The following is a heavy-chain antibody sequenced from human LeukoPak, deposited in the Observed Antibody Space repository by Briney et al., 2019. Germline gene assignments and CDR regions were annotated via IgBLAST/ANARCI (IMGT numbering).Heavy chain of an antibody. J-gene: IGHJ4*02. CDR3: ARGILGFGEFCPLNY. CDR2: MHYSGST. D-gene: IGHD3-10*01. CDR1: GGSISSYY. Sequence: SETLSLTCTVSGGSISSYYWNWIRQPPGKGLEWIGYMHYSGSTNYNPSLMNRVTTSVDTSKNQFSLKLNSVTAADTAVYYCARGILGFGEFCPLNYWGQGTLVTVSS. V-gene: IGHV4-59*01.